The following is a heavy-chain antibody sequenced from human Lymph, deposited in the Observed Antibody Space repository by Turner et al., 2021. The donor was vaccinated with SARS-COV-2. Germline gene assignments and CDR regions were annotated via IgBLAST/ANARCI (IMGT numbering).Heavy chain of an antibody. CDR2: MNPNRGNT. Sequence: QVQLGQSGAEVKKPGASVKVCCKAPGYTFTSYDTNWVRQAKGEGSEWMGRMNPNRGNTGYAQKVKARVTMTRNTSISTAYMELSSLRSEDTAVDYCGRGRDRGGGMDVWGQGTTVTVSS. CDR1: GYTFTSYD. V-gene: IGHV1-8*02. J-gene: IGHJ6*02. CDR3: GRGRDRGGGMDV. D-gene: IGHD1-26*01.